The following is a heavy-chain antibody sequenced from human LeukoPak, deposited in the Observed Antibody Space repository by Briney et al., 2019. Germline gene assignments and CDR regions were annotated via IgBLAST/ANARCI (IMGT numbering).Heavy chain of an antibody. CDR3: ASRIATAGSVDY. CDR1: GFAFDDYG. CDR2: IIWNGGST. Sequence: GGSLRLSCAASGFAFDDYGMSWVRQAPGKGLEWVCGIIWNGGSTGYADSVKGRFTISRDNSKNTLHLQMNTLRAEDTAVYYCASRIATAGSVDYWGQGTLVTVSS. D-gene: IGHD6-13*01. J-gene: IGHJ4*02. V-gene: IGHV3-20*04.